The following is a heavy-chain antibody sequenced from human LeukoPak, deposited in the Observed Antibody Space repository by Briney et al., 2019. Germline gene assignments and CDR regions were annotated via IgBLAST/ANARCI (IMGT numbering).Heavy chain of an antibody. CDR3: AKDHNPDAYDNPVNDAFDI. V-gene: IGHV3-15*01. CDR2: IKSKTNGGTT. CDR1: GFTFSNAW. D-gene: IGHD3-22*01. Sequence: PGGSLRLSCAASGFTFSNAWMSWVRQAPGKGLEWVGRIKSKTNGGTTDYAAPVKGRFTISRDDSKNTLYLQMNSLKTEDTAVYYCAKDHNPDAYDNPVNDAFDIWGQGTMVTVSS. J-gene: IGHJ3*02.